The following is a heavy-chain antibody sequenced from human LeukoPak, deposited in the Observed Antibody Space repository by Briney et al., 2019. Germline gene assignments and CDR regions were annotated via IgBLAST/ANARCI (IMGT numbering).Heavy chain of an antibody. Sequence: ASVKVSCKASGYTFTDYYMHWGRQAPGQGFEWMGWINPNDGDTNYAQKFQGRVTMTRDTSISTAHMEVSRLRSDDTAVYYCARANFLYCSSTTCLFDYWGQGTLVTVSS. CDR1: GYTFTDYY. CDR3: ARANFLYCSSTTCLFDY. J-gene: IGHJ4*02. CDR2: INPNDGDT. D-gene: IGHD2-2*01. V-gene: IGHV1-2*02.